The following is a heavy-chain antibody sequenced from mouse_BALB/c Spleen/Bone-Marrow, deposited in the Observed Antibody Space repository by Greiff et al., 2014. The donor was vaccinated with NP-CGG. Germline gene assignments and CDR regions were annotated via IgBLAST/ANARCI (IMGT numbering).Heavy chain of an antibody. Sequence: EVHLVESGPGLVKPSQSLSLTCTVTGYSITSDYAWNWIRQFPGNKLGWMGYISYSGSTSYNPSLKSRISITRDTSKNQFFLQLNSVTTEDTATYYCARYYYVSSPYWYFDVWGAGTTVTVSS. V-gene: IGHV3-2*02. CDR2: ISYSGST. CDR1: GYSITSDYA. D-gene: IGHD1-1*01. CDR3: ARYYYVSSPYWYFDV. J-gene: IGHJ1*01.